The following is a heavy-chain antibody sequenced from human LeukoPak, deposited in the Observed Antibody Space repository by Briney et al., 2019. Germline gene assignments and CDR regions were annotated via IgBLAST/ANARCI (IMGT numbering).Heavy chain of an antibody. V-gene: IGHV4-59*12. CDR2: IYYTGST. Sequence: SETLSLTCTVSGGSISSYYWNWIRQPPGKGLEWIGYIYYTGSTNYNPSLKSRLTISVDKSNNSFSLSLTSVTAADTAFYYCARSVAVTGQFDFWGQGTLVTVSS. CDR1: GGSISSYY. D-gene: IGHD6-19*01. CDR3: ARSVAVTGQFDF. J-gene: IGHJ4*02.